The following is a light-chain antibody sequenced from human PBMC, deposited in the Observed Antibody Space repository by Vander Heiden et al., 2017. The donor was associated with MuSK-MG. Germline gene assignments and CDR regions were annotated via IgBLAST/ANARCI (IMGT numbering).Light chain of an antibody. CDR2: DAS. CDR3: QQYESLPRT. V-gene: IGKV1-33*01. Sequence: QMTQSPSSLSASVGDRVTITCQASQDISNYLNWYQQKPGKAPKLLIYDASNFETGVPSRFSGSGSGTDFTFTISNLQPEDIATYYCQQYESLPRTFGEGTKVEIK. CDR1: QDISNY. J-gene: IGKJ4*02.